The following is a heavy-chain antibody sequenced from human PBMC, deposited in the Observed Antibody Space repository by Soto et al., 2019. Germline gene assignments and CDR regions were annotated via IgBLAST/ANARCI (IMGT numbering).Heavy chain of an antibody. CDR3: ARGVTGWDRTPTHFDY. J-gene: IGHJ4*02. D-gene: IGHD5-18*01. V-gene: IGHV1-69*02. CDR2: IIPILGIA. CDR1: GGTFSSYT. Sequence: QVQLVQSGAEVKKPGSSVKVSCKASGGTFSSYTISWVRQAPGQGLEWMGRIIPILGIANYAQKFQGRVTITADESTSTAYMELSSLRSEDTAVYYCARGVTGWDRTPTHFDYWGQGTLVTVSS.